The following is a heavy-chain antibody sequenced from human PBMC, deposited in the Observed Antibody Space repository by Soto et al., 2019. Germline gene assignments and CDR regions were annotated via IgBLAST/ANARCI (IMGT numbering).Heavy chain of an antibody. CDR3: ASGGNWFDH. Sequence: SETLSLTCNVSGGSISNYYWTWVRQSPEKGLEWIGYMYYNGNINYNPSLKSRVTISIDTSKNQFSLTLKSVTAADTAVYYCASGGNWFDHWGQGVLVTVSS. V-gene: IGHV4-59*01. CDR2: MYYNGNI. J-gene: IGHJ5*02. D-gene: IGHD3-16*01. CDR1: GGSISNYY.